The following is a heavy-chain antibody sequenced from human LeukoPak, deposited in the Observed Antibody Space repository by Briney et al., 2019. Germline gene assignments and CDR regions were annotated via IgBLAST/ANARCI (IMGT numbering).Heavy chain of an antibody. Sequence: PGGSLRLSCAASEFTFSSYNMNWVRQAPGKGLEWVAFIRYDGSNKYYADSVKGRFTISRDNSKNTLYLHLNSLRVEDAAVYYCAKDGYSSIPGFHFEYWGQGTPVTVSS. V-gene: IGHV3-30*02. CDR1: EFTFSSYN. CDR2: IRYDGSNK. J-gene: IGHJ4*02. D-gene: IGHD6-13*01. CDR3: AKDGYSSIPGFHFEY.